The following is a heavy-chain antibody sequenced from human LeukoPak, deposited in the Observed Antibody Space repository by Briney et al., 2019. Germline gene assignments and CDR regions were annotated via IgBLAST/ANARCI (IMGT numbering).Heavy chain of an antibody. Sequence: GGSLRLSCAASGFTFTGHNMNWVRQAPGKGLEWISFVSISSGTIYYADSVKGRFSISRDNAKSSLDLQMNSLRAEDTAVYYCARAMSTFGGVRNYFDSWGQGTLVTVSS. CDR3: ARAMSTFGGVRNYFDS. CDR1: GFTFTGHN. D-gene: IGHD3-16*01. CDR2: VSISSGTI. V-gene: IGHV3-48*04. J-gene: IGHJ4*02.